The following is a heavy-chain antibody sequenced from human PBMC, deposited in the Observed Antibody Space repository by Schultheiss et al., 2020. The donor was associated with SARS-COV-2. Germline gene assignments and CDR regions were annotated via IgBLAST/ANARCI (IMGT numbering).Heavy chain of an antibody. Sequence: ASVKVSCKVSGYTLTELSMHWVRQAPGKGLEWMGRINPNSGGTNYAQKFQGRVTMTRDTSISTAYMELSRLRSDDTAVYYCARDWYSSSAGFDYWGQGTLVTVSS. CDR3: ARDWYSSSAGFDY. D-gene: IGHD6-6*01. CDR2: INPNSGGT. CDR1: GYTLTELS. V-gene: IGHV1-2*06. J-gene: IGHJ4*02.